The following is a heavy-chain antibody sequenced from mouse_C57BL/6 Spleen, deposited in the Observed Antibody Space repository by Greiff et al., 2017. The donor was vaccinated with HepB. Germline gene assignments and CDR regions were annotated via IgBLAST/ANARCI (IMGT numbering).Heavy chain of an antibody. V-gene: IGHV1-66*01. CDR3: ARPGTAY. D-gene: IGHD4-1*01. CDR2: IYPGSGNT. J-gene: IGHJ2*01. CDR1: GYSFTSYY. Sequence: QVHVKQSGPELVKPGASVKISCKASGYSFTSYYIHWVKQRPGQGLEWIGWIYPGSGNTKYNEKFKGKATLTADTSSSTAYMQLSSLTSEDSAVYYCARPGTAYWGQGTTLTVSS.